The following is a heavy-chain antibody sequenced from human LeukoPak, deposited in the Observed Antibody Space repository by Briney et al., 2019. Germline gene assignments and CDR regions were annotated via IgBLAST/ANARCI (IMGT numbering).Heavy chain of an antibody. J-gene: IGHJ4*02. CDR2: IYHSGST. V-gene: IGHV4-59*01. CDR3: ARERWGYSDY. D-gene: IGHD3-16*01. CDR1: GGSISNYY. Sequence: PSETLSLTCTVSGGSISNYYWSWIRQPPGKGLEWIGEIYHSGSTNYNPSLKSRVTISVDKSKNQFSLKLSSVTAADTAVYYCARERWGYSDYWGQGTLVTVSS.